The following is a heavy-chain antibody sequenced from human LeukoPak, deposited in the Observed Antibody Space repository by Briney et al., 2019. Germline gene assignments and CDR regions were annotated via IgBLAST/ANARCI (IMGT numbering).Heavy chain of an antibody. Sequence: SETLSLTCTVSGGSISSSSYYWGWIRQPPGKGLEWIGTIYSSGATFYNPSLESRVTISLGVITSVDTSRNQFSLTMRSVTAADTAMYYCARARSRVVAATNWGQGTLVTVAS. D-gene: IGHD2-15*01. CDR2: IYSSGAT. J-gene: IGHJ4*02. CDR3: ARARSRVVAATN. CDR1: GGSISSSSYY. V-gene: IGHV4-39*07.